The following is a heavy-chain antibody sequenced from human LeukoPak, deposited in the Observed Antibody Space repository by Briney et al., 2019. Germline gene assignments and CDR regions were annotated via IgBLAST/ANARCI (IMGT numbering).Heavy chain of an antibody. J-gene: IGHJ6*02. D-gene: IGHD2-2*02. Sequence: PGGSLRLSCAASGFTFSDYYMSWIRQAPGKGLGWVSYISSSGSTIYYADSVKGRFTISRDNAKNSLYLQMNSLRAEDTAVYYCARDKCSSTSCYTEEAYYYYGMDVWGQGTTVTVSS. CDR3: ARDKCSSTSCYTEEAYYYYGMDV. CDR2: ISSSGSTI. CDR1: GFTFSDYY. V-gene: IGHV3-11*01.